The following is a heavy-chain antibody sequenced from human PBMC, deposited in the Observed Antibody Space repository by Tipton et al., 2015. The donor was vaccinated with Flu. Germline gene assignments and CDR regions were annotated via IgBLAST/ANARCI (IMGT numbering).Heavy chain of an antibody. CDR2: PHHSGST. D-gene: IGHD2-2*01. Sequence: TLSLTCTVSGYSISTGSSWGWIRQSPEKGLEWIGSPHHSGSTYYNPSLRSRVTISMDTSLNQFSLKLGSVTAADTAVYYCGRLTASWAYYFHSWGQGTLVTVSS. CDR3: GRLTASWAYYFHS. CDR1: GYSISTGSS. V-gene: IGHV4-38-2*02. J-gene: IGHJ4*02.